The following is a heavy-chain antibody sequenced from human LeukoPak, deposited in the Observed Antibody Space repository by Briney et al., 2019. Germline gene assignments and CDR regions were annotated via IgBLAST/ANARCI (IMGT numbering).Heavy chain of an antibody. D-gene: IGHD5-12*01. CDR2: ISYDGGHK. Sequence: GGSLRLSCAASGFTFNTYGMHWVRQAPGKGLEWVAVISYDGGHKYYADSVKGRSTISRDNSKNTLYLQMNSLRAEDTAVYYCAKGQRRHVDIVATTPFDYWGQGTLVTVSS. CDR1: GFTFNTYG. CDR3: AKGQRRHVDIVATTPFDY. V-gene: IGHV3-30*18. J-gene: IGHJ4*02.